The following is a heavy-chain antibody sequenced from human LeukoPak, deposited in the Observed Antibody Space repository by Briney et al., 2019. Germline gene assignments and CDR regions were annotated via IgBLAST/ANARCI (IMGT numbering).Heavy chain of an antibody. J-gene: IGHJ6*03. CDR3: ARGLLKGQLHLGYSYYMDV. CDR2: IYYSEST. CDR1: GDSISSYY. D-gene: IGHD2-2*01. Sequence: SETLSLTCTVSGDSISSYYWSWIRQPPGKGLEWIGYIYYSESTYYNPSLKSRVTTSVDTSKNQFSLKLTSVTAADTAVYYCARGLLKGQLHLGYSYYMDVWAKGPRSPSP. V-gene: IGHV4-59*13.